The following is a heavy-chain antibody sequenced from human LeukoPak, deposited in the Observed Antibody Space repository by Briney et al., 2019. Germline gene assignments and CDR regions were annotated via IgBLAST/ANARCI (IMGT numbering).Heavy chain of an antibody. D-gene: IGHD6-13*01. J-gene: IGHJ6*02. V-gene: IGHV1-69*01. Sequence: ASVKVSCKASGGTFSSYAISWVRQAPGQGLEWMGGIIPIFGTANYAQKFQGRVTITADESTSTAYMELSSLRSEDTAVYYCASRYPEQQLVGRPTEHYYYYGMDVWGQGTTVTVSS. CDR1: GGTFSSYA. CDR3: ASRYPEQQLVGRPTEHYYYYGMDV. CDR2: IIPIFGTA.